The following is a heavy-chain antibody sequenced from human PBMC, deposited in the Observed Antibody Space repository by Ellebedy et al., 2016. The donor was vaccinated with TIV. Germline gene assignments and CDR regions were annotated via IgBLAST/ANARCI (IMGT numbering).Heavy chain of an antibody. CDR1: GFTLSGYW. J-gene: IGHJ3*02. D-gene: IGHD6-25*01. V-gene: IGHV3-74*01. CDR2: INTDGSST. Sequence: GGSLRLSCVASGFTLSGYWMHWVRQVPGKGLVWLARINTDGSSTSYADSVEGRFTISRDNAKNSLYLQMNSLRAEDTAVYYCARDRLVGYHAFDIWGQGTMVTVSS. CDR3: ARDRLVGYHAFDI.